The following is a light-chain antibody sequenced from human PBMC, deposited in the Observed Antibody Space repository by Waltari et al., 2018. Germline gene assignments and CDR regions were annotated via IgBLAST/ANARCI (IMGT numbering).Light chain of an antibody. CDR3: QQYNSYST. CDR2: KAS. V-gene: IGKV1-5*03. Sequence: DIQLTQSPSTLSASVGDRVPITCRASQSIGSWLAWYQQKPGKAPKLLIYKASSLESGVPSRFSGSGSGTEFTLTINSLQPDDSATYYCQQYNSYSTFGQGTKVEIK. J-gene: IGKJ1*01. CDR1: QSIGSW.